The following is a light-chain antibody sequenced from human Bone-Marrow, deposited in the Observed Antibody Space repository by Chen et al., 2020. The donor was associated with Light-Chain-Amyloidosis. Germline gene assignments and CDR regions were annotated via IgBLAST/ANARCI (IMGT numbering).Light chain of an antibody. V-gene: IGKV3-15*01. J-gene: IGKJ2*01. CDR3: QQYNNWPPYT. CDR2: GAS. CDR1: QSVSSN. Sequence: EIVMTHSPATMSVSPGERATLSCRASQSVSSNLAWYQQKPGQAPRLLIYGASTRATGIPARSSGSGSGTEFTLTISSLQSEDFAVYYCQQYNNWPPYTFGQGTKLEIK.